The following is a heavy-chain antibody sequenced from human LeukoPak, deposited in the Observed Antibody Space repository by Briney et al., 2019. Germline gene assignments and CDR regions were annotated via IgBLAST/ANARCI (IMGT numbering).Heavy chain of an antibody. CDR3: ARDMTAHSSAVSGVPGDY. CDR2: INWDGSLI. V-gene: IGHV3-43D*03. D-gene: IGHD2-21*02. CDR1: GFSFDDHA. Sequence: PGGSLRLSCAASGFSFDDHAMHWVRQAPGKGLEWVSLINWDGSLIYYGDSVRGRFTISRDNSKNSLFPQMHSLRDEDSAFYYCARDMTAHSSAVSGVPGDYWGQGTLVTVSS. J-gene: IGHJ4*02.